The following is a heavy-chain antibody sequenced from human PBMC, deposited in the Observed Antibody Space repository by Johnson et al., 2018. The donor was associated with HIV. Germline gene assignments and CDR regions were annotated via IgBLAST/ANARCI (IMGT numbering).Heavy chain of an antibody. J-gene: IGHJ3*02. Sequence: QVQLVESGGGVVQPERSLRLSCAASGFTFSGYGMHWVRQAPGKGLEWVAVIWYDGSKRYYADSAKGRFTISRDNSKNAVYLQMNSLRAEDTAVYYCAQIWYSSSSDAFDIWGQGTMVTVYS. V-gene: IGHV3-33*01. CDR1: GFTFSGYG. CDR3: AQIWYSSSSDAFDI. CDR2: IWYDGSKR. D-gene: IGHD6-13*01.